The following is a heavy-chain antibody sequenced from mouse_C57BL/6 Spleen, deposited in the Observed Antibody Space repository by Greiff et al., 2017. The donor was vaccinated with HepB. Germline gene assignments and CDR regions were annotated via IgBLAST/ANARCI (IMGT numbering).Heavy chain of an antibody. V-gene: IGHV1-81*01. Sequence: VQLQQSGAELARPGASVKLSCKASGYTFTSYGISWVKQRTGQGLEWIGEIYPRSGNTYYNEKFKGKATLTADKSSSTAYMELRSLTSEDSAVYFCARSAYYSNYGGFAWFAYWGQGTLVTVSA. J-gene: IGHJ3*01. CDR2: IYPRSGNT. CDR1: GYTFTSYG. CDR3: ARSAYYSNYGGFAWFAY. D-gene: IGHD2-5*01.